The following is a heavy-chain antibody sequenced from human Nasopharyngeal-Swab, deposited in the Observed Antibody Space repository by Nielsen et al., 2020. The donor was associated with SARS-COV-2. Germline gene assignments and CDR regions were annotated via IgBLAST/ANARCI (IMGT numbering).Heavy chain of an antibody. Sequence: GESLKISCAASGFSFRTYWMTGGRQAPGKGLEWVANIKQDGSEKYYVDSVKGRFTVSRDNPKNLLYLQVNSLRAEDTAVYYCARQGVFVPAYFHQYYMDVWGKGTTVTVSS. CDR1: GFSFRTYW. D-gene: IGHD3-16*02. V-gene: IGHV3-7*03. CDR3: ARQGVFVPAYFHQYYMDV. CDR2: IKQDGSEK. J-gene: IGHJ6*03.